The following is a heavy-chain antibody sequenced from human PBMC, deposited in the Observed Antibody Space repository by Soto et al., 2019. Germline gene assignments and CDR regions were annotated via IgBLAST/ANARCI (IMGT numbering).Heavy chain of an antibody. CDR2: IYYSGST. CDR3: ARARSGSLYYFDY. CDR1: GGSISSYY. V-gene: IGHV4-59*01. Sequence: SETLSLTCTVSGGSISSYYWSWIRQPPGKGLEWIGYIYYSGSTNYNPSLKGRVTISVDTSKNQFSLKLSSVTAADTAVYYCARARSGSLYYFDYWGQGTLVTVSS. D-gene: IGHD5-12*01. J-gene: IGHJ4*02.